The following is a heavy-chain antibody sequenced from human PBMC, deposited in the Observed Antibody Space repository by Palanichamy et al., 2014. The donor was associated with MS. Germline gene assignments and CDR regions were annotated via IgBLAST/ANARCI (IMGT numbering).Heavy chain of an antibody. CDR1: GFTFSSYG. V-gene: IGHV3-30*02. Sequence: GFTFSSYGMHWVRQAPGKGLEWVAFIRYDGSNKYYADSVKGRFTISRDNSKNTLYLQMNSLRAEDTAVYYCAKDSYDYDSSGYPQRWGQGTLVTVSS. J-gene: IGHJ4*02. CDR3: AKDSYDYDSSGYPQR. D-gene: IGHD3-22*01. CDR2: IRYDGSNK.